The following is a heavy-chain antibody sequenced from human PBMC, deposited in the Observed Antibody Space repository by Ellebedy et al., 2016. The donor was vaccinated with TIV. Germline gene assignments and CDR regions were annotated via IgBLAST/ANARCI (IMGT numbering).Heavy chain of an antibody. D-gene: IGHD4-17*01. J-gene: IGHJ4*02. V-gene: IGHV3-7*01. CDR1: GFTFSSYW. Sequence: GGSLRLXCAASGFTFSSYWMSWVRQAPGKGLEWVANIKQDGSEKYYVDSVKGRFSISRDNAKNSLYLQMNSLRAEDTAVYYCARDRAVTTYDYWGQGTLVTVSS. CDR3: ARDRAVTTYDY. CDR2: IKQDGSEK.